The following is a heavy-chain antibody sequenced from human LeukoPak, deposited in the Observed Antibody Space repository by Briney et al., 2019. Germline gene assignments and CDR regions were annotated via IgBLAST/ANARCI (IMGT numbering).Heavy chain of an antibody. CDR1: GYSFTNYW. J-gene: IGHJ4*02. D-gene: IGHD3-10*01. CDR3: TTTMLRGLIITQFDY. V-gene: IGHV5-51*01. Sequence: GESLKISCKGSGYSFTNYWIGWVRQMPGKGLEWMGIIYPGDSDTRYSPSFQGQVTNSADKSINTAYLQWSSLKASDTAMYYCTTTMLRGLIITQFDYWGQGTLVTVSS. CDR2: IYPGDSDT.